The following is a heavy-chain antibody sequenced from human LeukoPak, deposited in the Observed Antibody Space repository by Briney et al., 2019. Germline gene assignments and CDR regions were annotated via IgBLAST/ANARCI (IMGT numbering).Heavy chain of an antibody. CDR1: GFTFGDYA. V-gene: IGHV3-49*04. CDR2: IRSEAYGGTT. CDR3: TTYKQLVKN. D-gene: IGHD6-13*01. Sequence: GRSLRLSCTASGFTFGDYAMSWVRQAPGKGLEWVGFIRSEAYGGTTEYAASVKGRFTISRDDSKSIAYLQMNSLKTEDTAVYYCTTYKQLVKNWGQGTLVTVSS. J-gene: IGHJ4*02.